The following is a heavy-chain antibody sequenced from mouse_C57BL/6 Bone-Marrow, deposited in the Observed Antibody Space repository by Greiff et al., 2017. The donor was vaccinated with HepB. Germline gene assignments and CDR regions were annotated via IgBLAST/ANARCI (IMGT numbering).Heavy chain of an antibody. Sequence: EVHLVESGEGLVKPGGSLKLSCAASGFTFSSYAMSWVRQTPEKRLEWVAYISSGGDYIYYADTVKGRFTISRDNARNTLYLQMSSLKSEDTAMYYCTRDYYGSSPYWYFDVWGTGTTVTVSS. CDR3: TRDYYGSSPYWYFDV. J-gene: IGHJ1*03. CDR2: ISSGGDYI. V-gene: IGHV5-9-1*02. CDR1: GFTFSSYA. D-gene: IGHD1-1*01.